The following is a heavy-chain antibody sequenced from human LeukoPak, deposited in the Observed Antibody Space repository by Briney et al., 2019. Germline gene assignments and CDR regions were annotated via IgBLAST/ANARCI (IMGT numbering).Heavy chain of an antibody. D-gene: IGHD1-26*01. V-gene: IGHV3-30*18. CDR2: ISYDGNDK. CDR3: AKDGPGIVGARHYYYGVDV. J-gene: IGHJ6*02. CDR1: GFIFSSYG. Sequence: PGGSLRLSCAASGFIFSSYGMHWVRQAPGEGLEWVAVISYDGNDKYYADSVKGRFTISRDNSKSTLYLQMNSLRDEDTAVYYCAKDGPGIVGARHYYYGVDVWGQGTTVTVSS.